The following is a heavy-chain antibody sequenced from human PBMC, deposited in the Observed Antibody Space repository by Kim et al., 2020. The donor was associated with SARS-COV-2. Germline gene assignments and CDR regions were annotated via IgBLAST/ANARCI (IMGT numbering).Heavy chain of an antibody. V-gene: IGHV3-23*01. D-gene: IGHD6-13*01. J-gene: IGHJ6*02. CDR1: GFTFSSYA. Sequence: GGSLRLSCAASGFTFSSYAMSWVRQAPGKGLEWVSAISGSGGSTYYADSVKGRFTISRDNSKNTLYLQMNSLRAEDTAVYYCAKHSTSSSWAYYYYYGMDVWGQGTTVTVSS. CDR2: ISGSGGST. CDR3: AKHSTSSSWAYYYYYGMDV.